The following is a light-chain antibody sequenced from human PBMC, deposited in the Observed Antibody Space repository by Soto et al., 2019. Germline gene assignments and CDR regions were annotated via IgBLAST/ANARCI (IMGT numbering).Light chain of an antibody. Sequence: EILLTQSPATLSLSPGERATLSCRASQSVSSYLAWYQQKPGQAPRLLIYDASNRATGIPARFSGSGSGTDFPLTISSLEPEDFAVYYCPQRSNLIAVGQVTLLEVK. CDR1: QSVSSY. V-gene: IGKV3-11*01. J-gene: IGKJ5*01. CDR3: PQRSNLIA. CDR2: DAS.